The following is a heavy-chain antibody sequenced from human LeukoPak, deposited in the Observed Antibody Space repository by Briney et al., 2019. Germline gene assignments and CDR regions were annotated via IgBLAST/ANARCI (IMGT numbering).Heavy chain of an antibody. Sequence: GGSLRLSCAASGFTFSSSAMTWVRQAPGKGLEWVSSLTGGSDNSEHADSVKGRFSISRDNSKNTLYLQMNSLRTEDTALYYCATETMATIRVLDYWGQGTLVTVSS. CDR2: LTGGSDNS. CDR3: ATETMATIRVLDY. CDR1: GFTFSSSA. J-gene: IGHJ4*02. D-gene: IGHD5-24*01. V-gene: IGHV3-23*01.